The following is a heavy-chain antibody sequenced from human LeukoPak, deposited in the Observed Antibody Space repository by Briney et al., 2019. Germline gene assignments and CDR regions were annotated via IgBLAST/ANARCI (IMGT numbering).Heavy chain of an antibody. CDR3: AHTRASSDGMGWFDP. D-gene: IGHD1-14*01. J-gene: IGHJ5*02. Sequence: SETLSLTCTVSGGSISSSSYYWSWIRQPPGKGLEWNGYISNSGSTTYNPSLKSRVTISEGTTKNQFSLKLSSVTAADTAVYYCAHTRASSDGMGWFDPWGQGTLVTVSS. CDR1: GGSISSSSYY. V-gene: IGHV4-61*05. CDR2: ISNSGST.